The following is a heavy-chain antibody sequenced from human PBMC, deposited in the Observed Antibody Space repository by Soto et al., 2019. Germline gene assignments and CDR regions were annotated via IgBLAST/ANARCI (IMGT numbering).Heavy chain of an antibody. V-gene: IGHV5-51*01. CDR2: IYPGDSDT. Sequence: GESLKISCKGSGYSFTSYWIGWVRQMPGKGLERMGIIYPGDSDTRYGPSFQGQVTIPADKSITTTYLQWSSLKASDTAIYYCARLFDTSGWYDYWGQGTLVTVSS. D-gene: IGHD6-19*01. CDR1: GYSFTSYW. J-gene: IGHJ4*02. CDR3: ARLFDTSGWYDY.